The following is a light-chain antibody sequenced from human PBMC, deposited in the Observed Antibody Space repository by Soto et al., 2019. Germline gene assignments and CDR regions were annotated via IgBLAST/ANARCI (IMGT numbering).Light chain of an antibody. V-gene: IGKV1-39*01. Sequence: DIQMTQSPSSLSASIGVRVTITCRGSQSISSYLNWYQQKPGKAPKLLIYGAFSLQSGVPSRFSGSGSGTDFTLTISSLQPEDFATYYCQQSYSTPVTFGQGTRLEIK. CDR2: GAF. CDR3: QQSYSTPVT. J-gene: IGKJ5*01. CDR1: QSISSY.